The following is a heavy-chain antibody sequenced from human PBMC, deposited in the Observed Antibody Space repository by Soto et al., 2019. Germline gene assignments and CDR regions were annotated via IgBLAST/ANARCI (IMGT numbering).Heavy chain of an antibody. D-gene: IGHD6-13*01. CDR2: IRSKAYGGTT. CDR3: TRDLSPASSWFSNYGMDV. Sequence: PGGSLRLSCTASGFTFGDYAMSWVRQAPGKGLEWVGFIRSKAYGGTTEYAASVKGRFTISRDDSKSIAYLQMNSLKTEDTAVYYCTRDLSPASSWFSNYGMDVWGQGTTVTV. CDR1: GFTFGDYA. V-gene: IGHV3-49*04. J-gene: IGHJ6*02.